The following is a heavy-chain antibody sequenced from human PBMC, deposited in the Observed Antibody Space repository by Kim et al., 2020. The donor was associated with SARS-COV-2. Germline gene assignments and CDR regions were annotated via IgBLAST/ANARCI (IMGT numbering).Heavy chain of an antibody. D-gene: IGHD6-19*01. CDR3: ARDLYSSGWYFSRGTPPPNYGMDV. J-gene: IGHJ6*02. CDR2: ISYDGSNK. V-gene: IGHV3-33*05. CDR1: GFTFSSYG. Sequence: GGSLRLSCAASGFTFSSYGMHWVRQAPGKGLEWVAVISYDGSNKYYADSVKGRFTISRDNSKNTLYLQMNILRAEDTAVYYCARDLYSSGWYFSRGTPPPNYGMDVWGQGTTVTVSS.